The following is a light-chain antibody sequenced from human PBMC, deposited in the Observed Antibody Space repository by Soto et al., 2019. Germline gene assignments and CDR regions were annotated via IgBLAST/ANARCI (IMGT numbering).Light chain of an antibody. Sequence: QSVLTQPASVSGSPVQSITISCTGTASDVGAYDYVSWYQHHPGKPPKLLIFEVRDRPSGVSNRFSGSKSGNTASLTISGRQPEDEADYFCRSSTSSSTLVFGTVTKVTVL. J-gene: IGLJ1*01. V-gene: IGLV2-14*01. CDR3: RSSTSSSTLV. CDR2: EVR. CDR1: ASDVGAYDY.